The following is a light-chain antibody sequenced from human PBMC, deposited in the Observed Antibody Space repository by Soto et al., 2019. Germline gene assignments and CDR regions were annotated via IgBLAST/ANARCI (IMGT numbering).Light chain of an antibody. V-gene: IGLV2-14*01. CDR2: EVT. CDR1: SSDVGGYKF. J-gene: IGLJ1*01. CDR3: SSYAGSSPHYV. Sequence: QSVLTQPASVSGSPGQSITISCTGTSSDVGGYKFVSWYQQHPGKVPKLLIYEVTNRPSGVSNRFSASKSGNTASLTISGLQAEDEADYYCSSYAGSSPHYVFGTGTKVTVL.